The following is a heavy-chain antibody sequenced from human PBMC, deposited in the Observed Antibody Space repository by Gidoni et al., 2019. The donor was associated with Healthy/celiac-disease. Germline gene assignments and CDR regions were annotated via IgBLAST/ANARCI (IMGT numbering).Heavy chain of an antibody. Sequence: QVQLQESGPGLVKPSQTLSLTCTASGGSISSGSYYWSWIRQPAGKGLEWIGRIYTSGSTNYNPSLKSRVTISVDTSKKQFSLKLSSVTAADTAVYYCARLFRGPWGQGTLVTVSS. D-gene: IGHD3-3*01. CDR3: ARLFRGP. CDR1: GGSISSGSYY. CDR2: IYTSGST. V-gene: IGHV4-61*02. J-gene: IGHJ5*02.